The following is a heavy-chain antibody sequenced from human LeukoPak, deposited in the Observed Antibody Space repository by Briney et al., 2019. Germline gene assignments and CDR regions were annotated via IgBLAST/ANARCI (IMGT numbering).Heavy chain of an antibody. CDR1: GFTFSSYW. V-gene: IGHV3-7*03. J-gene: IGHJ6*04. Sequence: AGGPLRLSCAASGFTFSSYWMSWVRQAPGKGLEWVANIKQDGSEKYYVDSAKGRFTISRDNAKNSLYLQMNSLRAEDTAVYYCARDRSSSWGDYYYGMDVWGKGTTVTVSS. CDR3: ARDRSSSWGDYYYGMDV. D-gene: IGHD6-13*01. CDR2: IKQDGSEK.